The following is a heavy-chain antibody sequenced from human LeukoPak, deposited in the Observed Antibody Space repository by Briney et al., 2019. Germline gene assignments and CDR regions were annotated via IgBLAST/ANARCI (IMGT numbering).Heavy chain of an antibody. Sequence: ASVKVSCKASGYTFTSYYMHWVRQAPGQGLEWRGIINPSGGSTSYARKFQGRVTMTRDTSTSTVYMELSSLRSEDTAVYYCAREMAARQREGYYFDYWGQGTLVTVSS. CDR1: GYTFTSYY. V-gene: IGHV1-46*01. D-gene: IGHD5-24*01. CDR2: INPSGGST. J-gene: IGHJ4*02. CDR3: AREMAARQREGYYFDY.